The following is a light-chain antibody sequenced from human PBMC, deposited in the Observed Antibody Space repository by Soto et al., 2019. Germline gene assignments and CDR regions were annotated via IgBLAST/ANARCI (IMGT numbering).Light chain of an antibody. CDR3: QQYNSYPWT. CDR1: QRISSW. Sequence: DIQMTQSPSTLSASVGDRVTITCRASQRISSWLAWYQQKPGKAPKLLIYDASSLESGVPSRFSGSGSGTEFTLTISSLQPDDLAAYYCQQYNSYPWTFGQGTKVEIK. CDR2: DAS. J-gene: IGKJ1*01. V-gene: IGKV1-5*01.